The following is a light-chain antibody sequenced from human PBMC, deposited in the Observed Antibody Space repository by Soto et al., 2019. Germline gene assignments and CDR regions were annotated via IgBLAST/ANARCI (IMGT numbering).Light chain of an antibody. CDR3: HHYNSWPYT. J-gene: IGKJ2*01. V-gene: IGKV3-20*01. CDR1: QSVTVNS. Sequence: EILLTQSPSTLSLSPGEGVTLSCRASQSVTVNSLAWYQQKPGQAPRLLIYAASTRAAAVPDRFTGSGSGTDFALTISRLEPEDFAVYYCHHYNSWPYTFGQGTKVDIK. CDR2: AAS.